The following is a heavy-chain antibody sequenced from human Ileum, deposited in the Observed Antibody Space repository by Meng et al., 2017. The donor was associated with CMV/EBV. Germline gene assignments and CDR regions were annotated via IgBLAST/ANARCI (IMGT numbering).Heavy chain of an antibody. Sequence: CDVSGDSISSRIWWIWVRQPPGKGLEWIGEIHHSGGTHYNPSLKSRVTISLDKSKNQFSLDLNSVTAADTAVYYCAREGVGDSLLYWGQGTLVTVSS. V-gene: IGHV4-4*02. D-gene: IGHD4-17*01. J-gene: IGHJ4*02. CDR2: IHHSGGT. CDR1: GDSISSRIW. CDR3: AREGVGDSLLY.